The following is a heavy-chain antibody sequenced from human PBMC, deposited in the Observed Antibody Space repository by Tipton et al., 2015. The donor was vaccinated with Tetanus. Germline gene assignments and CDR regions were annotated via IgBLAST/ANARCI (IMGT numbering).Heavy chain of an antibody. J-gene: IGHJ6*02. D-gene: IGHD3-9*01. CDR1: GASISSYY. V-gene: IGHV4-59*12. CDR3: ARAEVNFTTAPPGYYNVYYYYGMDV. CDR2: ISSSGRT. Sequence: TLSLTCTVSGASISSYYWSWIRQPPGKGLEWIAYISSSGRTNYNPSLKSRVTISIDTSKNQFSVRLSSVTAADTAVYYCARAEVNFTTAPPGYYNVYYYYGMDVWGQGTTVTVSS.